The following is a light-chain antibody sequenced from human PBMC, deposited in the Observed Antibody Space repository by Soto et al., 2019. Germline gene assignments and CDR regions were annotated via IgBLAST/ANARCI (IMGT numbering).Light chain of an antibody. CDR1: DIGSKS. CDR2: YEI. V-gene: IGLV3-21*01. Sequence: SYELTQPPSVSVAPGMTARITCGGNDIGSKSEHWYQQKPGQAPVLAIYYEIDRPSGLPERFSGSNSGNTATLTITRVHAGDEADYYCHVWDSDANHVVFGGGTKLTVL. J-gene: IGLJ2*01. CDR3: HVWDSDANHVV.